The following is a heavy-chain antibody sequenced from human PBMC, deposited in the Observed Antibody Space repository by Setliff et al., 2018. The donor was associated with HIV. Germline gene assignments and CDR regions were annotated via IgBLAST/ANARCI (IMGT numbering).Heavy chain of an antibody. CDR1: GFTFSSYG. CDR3: ARPWAFDI. CDR2: IWYDGSNK. Sequence: GGSLRLSCAASGFTFSSYGMHWVRQAPGKGLEWVGVIWYDGSNKYYADSVKGRFTISRDNSKNTLYLQMNSLRAEDTAVYYCARPWAFDIWGQGTMVTVSS. V-gene: IGHV3-33*01. J-gene: IGHJ3*02.